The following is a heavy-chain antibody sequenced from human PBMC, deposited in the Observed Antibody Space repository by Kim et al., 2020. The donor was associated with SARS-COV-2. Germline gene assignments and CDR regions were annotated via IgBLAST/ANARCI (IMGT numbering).Heavy chain of an antibody. CDR3: ARDMSGSYYYYGMDV. V-gene: IGHV3-48*04. CDR1: GFTFSSYS. CDR2: ISSSISTI. J-gene: IGHJ6*02. D-gene: IGHD1-26*01. Sequence: GGSLRLSCVASGFTFSSYSMNWVRQAPGKGLEWVSYISSSISTIYYADSVKGRFTISRDNAKNSLYLQMNSLRAEDTAVYYCARDMSGSYYYYGMDVWGQGTTVTVSS.